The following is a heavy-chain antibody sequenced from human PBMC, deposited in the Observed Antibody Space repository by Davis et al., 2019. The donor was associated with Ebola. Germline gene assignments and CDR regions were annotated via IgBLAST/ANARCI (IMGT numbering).Heavy chain of an antibody. D-gene: IGHD5-24*01. Sequence: ASVKVSCKASGYTFTSYAMHWVRQAPGQRLEWMGWINAGNGNTKYSQKFQGRVTMTRDTSISTAYMELSRLRSDDTAVYYCARVGRDGYTLDPPDIWGQGTMVTVSS. CDR3: ARVGRDGYTLDPPDI. V-gene: IGHV1-3*01. CDR1: GYTFTSYA. J-gene: IGHJ3*02. CDR2: INAGNGNT.